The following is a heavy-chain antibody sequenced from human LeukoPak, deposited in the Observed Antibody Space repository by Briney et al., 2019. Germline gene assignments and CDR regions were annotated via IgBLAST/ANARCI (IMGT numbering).Heavy chain of an antibody. J-gene: IGHJ4*02. CDR3: ARGLRRYYFDY. Sequence: PSETLSLTCTVSGGSISSYYWSWIRQPPGKGLEWIGYIYYSGSTNYNPSLKGRVTISVDTSKNQFSLKLSSVTAADTAVYYCARGLRRYYFDYWGQGTLVTVSS. CDR1: GGSISSYY. V-gene: IGHV4-59*01. CDR2: IYYSGST.